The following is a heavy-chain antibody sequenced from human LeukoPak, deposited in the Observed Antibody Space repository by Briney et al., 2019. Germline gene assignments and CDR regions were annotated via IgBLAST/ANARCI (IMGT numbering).Heavy chain of an antibody. Sequence: ASVKVSCKASGYTFTSYYMHWVRQAPGQGLEWMGIINPSGGSTSYAQEFQGRVTMTRDTSTSTVYMELSSLRSEDTAVYYCARVPGVGYCSSTSCYSSGMDVWGQGTTVTVSS. CDR2: INPSGGST. J-gene: IGHJ6*02. D-gene: IGHD2-2*01. CDR3: ARVPGVGYCSSTSCYSSGMDV. CDR1: GYTFTSYY. V-gene: IGHV1-46*01.